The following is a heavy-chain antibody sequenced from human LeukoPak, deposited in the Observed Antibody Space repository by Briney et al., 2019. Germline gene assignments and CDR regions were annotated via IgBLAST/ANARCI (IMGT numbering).Heavy chain of an antibody. V-gene: IGHV3-9*01. CDR2: ISWNSGSI. D-gene: IGHD4-17*01. J-gene: IGHJ4*02. Sequence: GRSLRLSCAASGFTFDDYAMHWVRQAPGKGLEWVSGISWNSGSIGCADSVKGRFTISRDNAKNSLYLQMNSLRAEDTALYYCAKATVTKEFDYWGQGTLVTVSS. CDR3: AKATVTKEFDY. CDR1: GFTFDDYA.